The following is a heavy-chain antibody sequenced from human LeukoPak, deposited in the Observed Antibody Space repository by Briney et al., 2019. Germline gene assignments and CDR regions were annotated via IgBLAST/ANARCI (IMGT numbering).Heavy chain of an antibody. V-gene: IGHV3-48*01. CDR3: FRDRLWSGGPGAFDI. J-gene: IGHJ3*02. CDR2: ISVTSSFI. CDR1: GFSFTTHS. Sequence: GGSLRPSCAASGFSFTTHSMKWVRQAPGKGLEWVSFISVTSSFIPYAASVKGRFTIPRDNGENSLHLQMNSLRAAGAPADYCFRDRLWSGGPGAFDIWGQGAMVTVSS. D-gene: IGHD3-10*01.